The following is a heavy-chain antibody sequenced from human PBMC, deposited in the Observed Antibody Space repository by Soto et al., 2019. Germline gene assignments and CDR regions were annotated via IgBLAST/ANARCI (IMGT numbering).Heavy chain of an antibody. CDR1: GGSFSGYY. V-gene: IGHV4-34*01. CDR3: ARILTTGLRYSYYFYMVV. J-gene: IGHJ6*03. CDR2: INHSGST. Sequence: SETLSLTCAVYGGSFSGYYWSWIRQPPGKGLKWIGEINHSGSTNYNPSLKSRVTISVDTSKNQFSLKLSSVPAADTAIYYCARILTTGLRYSYYFYMVVWGKGTTVPVS. D-gene: IGHD1-26*01.